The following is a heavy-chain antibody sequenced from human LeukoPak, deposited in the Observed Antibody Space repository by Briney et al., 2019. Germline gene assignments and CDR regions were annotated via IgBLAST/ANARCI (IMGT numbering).Heavy chain of an antibody. CDR3: ARDLYGSGSS. D-gene: IGHD3-10*01. V-gene: IGHV3-64*01. J-gene: IGHJ5*02. CDR1: GFTFSTYA. CDR2: ISSNGGST. Sequence: PGRSLKLSCAASGFTFSTYAMHWVRQAPGKGLEYVSAISSNGGSTYYANSVKGRFTISRDNSKNTLYLQMGSLRAEDMAVYYCARDLYGSGSSWGQGTLVTVSS.